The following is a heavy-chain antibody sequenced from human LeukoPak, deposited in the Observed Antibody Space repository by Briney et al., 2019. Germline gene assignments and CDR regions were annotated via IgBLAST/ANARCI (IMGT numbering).Heavy chain of an antibody. V-gene: IGHV3-30*18. CDR2: ISYDGNNE. CDR1: GFTFSSYG. CDR3: AKPREGSSSWYAAG. J-gene: IGHJ4*02. Sequence: GGSLRLSCAASGFTFSSYGMHWVRQAPGEGLEWVAVISYDGNNEYYADSVKGRFTISRDNSKNTLYLQMNSLRAEDTAVYYCAKPREGSSSWYAAGWGQGTLVTVSS. D-gene: IGHD6-13*01.